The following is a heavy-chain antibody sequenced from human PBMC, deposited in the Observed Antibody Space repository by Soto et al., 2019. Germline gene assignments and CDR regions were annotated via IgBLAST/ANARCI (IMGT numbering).Heavy chain of an antibody. CDR3: ARDGSSSSRTYAWGYYYYGMDV. Sequence: ASVKVSCKASGYTFTGYYMHWVRQAPGQGLEWMGWINPNSGGTNYAQKFQGWVTMTRDTSISTAYMELSRLRSDDTAVYYCARDGSSSSRTYAWGYYYYGMDVWGQGTTVTVSS. D-gene: IGHD6-6*01. V-gene: IGHV1-2*04. J-gene: IGHJ6*02. CDR1: GYTFTGYY. CDR2: INPNSGGT.